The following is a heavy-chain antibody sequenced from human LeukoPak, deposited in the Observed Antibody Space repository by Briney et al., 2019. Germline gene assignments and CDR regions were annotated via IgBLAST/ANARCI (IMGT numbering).Heavy chain of an antibody. D-gene: IGHD3-10*01. CDR3: ARGRGSFYYYYYMDV. V-gene: IGHV4-59*12. CDR2: IYYSGST. J-gene: IGHJ6*03. Sequence: PSETLSLNCTVSGGSISSCYWSWIRQPPGKGLEWIGYIYYSGSTNYNPSLKSRVTISVDTSKNQFSLKLSSVTAADTAVYYCARGRGSFYYYYYMDVWGKGTTVTVSS. CDR1: GGSISSCY.